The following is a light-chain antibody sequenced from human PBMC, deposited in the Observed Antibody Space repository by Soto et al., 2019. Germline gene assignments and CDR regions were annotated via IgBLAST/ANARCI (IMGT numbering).Light chain of an antibody. CDR1: QNVRTY. CDR3: QQRATWPPFT. CDR2: DAS. J-gene: IGKJ3*01. Sequence: EIVLTQSPATLSLSPGDRATLSCRASQNVRTYLGWYQQKPGQAPRLLIYDASNRATGIPARFSGSGSVTDFTLTISSLEPEDFEVYYCQQRATWPPFTFGPGTKVDLK. V-gene: IGKV3-11*01.